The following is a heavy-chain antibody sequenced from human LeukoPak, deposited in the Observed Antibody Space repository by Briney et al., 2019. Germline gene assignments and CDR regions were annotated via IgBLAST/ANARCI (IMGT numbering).Heavy chain of an antibody. V-gene: IGHV4-34*01. CDR1: GGSFSGYY. CDR3: ARGRSSGWHNWFDP. Sequence: PSETLSLTCAVYGGSFSGYYWSWTRQPPGKGLEWIGEINHSGSTNYNPSLKSRVTISVDTSKNQFSLKLSSVTAADTAVYYCARGRSSGWHNWFDPWGQGTLVTVSS. CDR2: INHSGST. D-gene: IGHD6-19*01. J-gene: IGHJ5*02.